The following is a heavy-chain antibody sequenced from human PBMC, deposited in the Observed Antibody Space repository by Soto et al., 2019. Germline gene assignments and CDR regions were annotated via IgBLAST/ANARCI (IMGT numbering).Heavy chain of an antibody. CDR2: FFYSESTS. CDR3: ARVKQLLAYYFDS. V-gene: IGHV4-31*03. Sequence: QVQLQESGPGLVRPSQPLSLTCTVSGGSISTGGYYWTWIRQHPGTGLEWIGNFFYSESTSYYNPYLKSRVTILVDTSKNQFSLKLSSVTAADTAVYYCARVKQLLAYYFDSWGQGTLVTVSS. J-gene: IGHJ4*02. CDR1: GGSISTGGYY. D-gene: IGHD2-21*02.